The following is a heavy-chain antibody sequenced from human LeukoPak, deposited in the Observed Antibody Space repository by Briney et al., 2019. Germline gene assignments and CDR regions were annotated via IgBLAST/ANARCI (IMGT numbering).Heavy chain of an antibody. CDR2: INPNSGGT. CDR1: GYTFTGYY. J-gene: IGHJ5*02. Sequence: ASVKVSCKASGYTFTGYYMHWVRQAPGQGLEWMGWINPNSGGTNYAQKFQGRVTMTRDTSISTAYMELSRLTSDDTAVHYCARDDVYCSTSSCYVNWFDPWGQGILVTVSS. D-gene: IGHD2-2*01. V-gene: IGHV1-2*02. CDR3: ARDDVYCSTSSCYVNWFDP.